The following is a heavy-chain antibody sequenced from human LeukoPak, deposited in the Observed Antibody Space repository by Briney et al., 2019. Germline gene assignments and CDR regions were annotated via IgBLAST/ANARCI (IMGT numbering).Heavy chain of an antibody. V-gene: IGHV3-66*04. Sequence: GGSLRLSCAASGFTVSDNFMSWVRQAPGKGLEWVSVVYAAGSTHYADSVKGRFTISRDNPKNTLYLQMNNLRADDTAVYYCASQSSSSWRSFDYWGQGTRVTVSS. D-gene: IGHD6-13*01. CDR3: ASQSSSSWRSFDY. CDR1: GFTVSDNF. CDR2: VYAAGST. J-gene: IGHJ4*02.